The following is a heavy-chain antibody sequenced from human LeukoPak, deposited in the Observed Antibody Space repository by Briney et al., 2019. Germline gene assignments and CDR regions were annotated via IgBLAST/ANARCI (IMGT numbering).Heavy chain of an antibody. V-gene: IGHV4-4*02. J-gene: IGHJ6*04. CDR3: ARVETKGRPRTTYYYYYGMDV. D-gene: IGHD1-1*01. CDR2: IYHSGST. Sequence: PSGTLSLTCAASGGSISSSNWWSWVRQPPGKGLEWIGEIYHSGSTNYNPSLTSRVTISVDKSKNQFSLKLSSVTAADTAVYYCARVETKGRPRTTYYYYYGMDVWGKGTTVTVSS. CDR1: GGSISSSNW.